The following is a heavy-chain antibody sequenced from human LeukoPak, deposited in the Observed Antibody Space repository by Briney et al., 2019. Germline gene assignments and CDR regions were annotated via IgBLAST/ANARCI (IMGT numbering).Heavy chain of an antibody. J-gene: IGHJ4*02. D-gene: IGHD3-10*01. Sequence: GGSLRLSCAASGFTFSSYGMHWVRQAPGKGLEWVAVISYDGSNKYYADSVKGRFTISRDNSKNTLYLQMNSLRAEDTAVYYCAKGYGSGSYYWDYWGQGTLVTVSS. V-gene: IGHV3-30*18. CDR2: ISYDGSNK. CDR1: GFTFSSYG. CDR3: AKGYGSGSYYWDY.